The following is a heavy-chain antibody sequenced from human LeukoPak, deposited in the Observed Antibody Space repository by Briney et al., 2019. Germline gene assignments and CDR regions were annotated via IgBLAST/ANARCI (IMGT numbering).Heavy chain of an antibody. Sequence: GGSLRLSCTASGFTFSNFWMGWVRQAPGKGLEWVANIKQDETEKFYVGSVKGRFTISRDNPENTLFLQMNSLRAEDTAVYYCARDPYYVSGTYRYFDLWGQGTLVTVSS. D-gene: IGHD3-10*01. CDR2: IKQDETEK. CDR1: GFTFSNFW. J-gene: IGHJ4*02. V-gene: IGHV3-7*03. CDR3: ARDPYYVSGTYRYFDL.